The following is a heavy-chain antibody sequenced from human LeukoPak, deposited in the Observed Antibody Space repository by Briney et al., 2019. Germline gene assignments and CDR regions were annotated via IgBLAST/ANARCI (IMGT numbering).Heavy chain of an antibody. Sequence: GGSLRLSCAASGFTVSSNYMSWVRQAPGKGLEWVSVIYGGVNTVYADSVQGRFTISRDDSKNTLYLQMSSLRAEDTAVYYCAKSPKTGFLFDYWGKGTLVTVSS. CDR1: GFTVSSNY. D-gene: IGHD1-1*01. V-gene: IGHV3-66*01. J-gene: IGHJ4*02. CDR3: AKSPKTGFLFDY. CDR2: IYGGVNT.